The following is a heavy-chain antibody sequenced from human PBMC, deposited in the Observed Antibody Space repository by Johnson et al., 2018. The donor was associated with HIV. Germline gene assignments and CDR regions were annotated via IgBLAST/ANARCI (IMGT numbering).Heavy chain of an antibody. CDR3: AREPIIAAAGGDGAFDI. V-gene: IGHV3-30*04. CDR2: ISYDGSNK. D-gene: IGHD6-13*01. J-gene: IGHJ3*02. CDR1: AFSFSNYP. Sequence: QVQLVESGGGVVQPGRSLRLSCAASAFSFSNYPMHWVRQAPGKGLEWVAVISYDGSNKYYADSVKGRFTISRDNAKNALYVQMNSLRAEDTAVYYCAREPIIAAAGGDGAFDIWGRGTMLTVSS.